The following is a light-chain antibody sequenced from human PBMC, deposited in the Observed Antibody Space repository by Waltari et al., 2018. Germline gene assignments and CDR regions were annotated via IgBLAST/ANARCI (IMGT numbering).Light chain of an antibody. Sequence: QSDLTQPASVSGSPGQSITISCSGTGSDVGSYNLVSWYQQHPGKAPKLIIYEVNMRPSGVSDRFSGSKSGVTASLTISGLQAEDEAVYFCCSFATNSIVIFGGGTKLTVL. CDR1: GSDVGSYNL. V-gene: IGLV2-23*02. CDR3: CSFATNSIVI. J-gene: IGLJ2*01. CDR2: EVN.